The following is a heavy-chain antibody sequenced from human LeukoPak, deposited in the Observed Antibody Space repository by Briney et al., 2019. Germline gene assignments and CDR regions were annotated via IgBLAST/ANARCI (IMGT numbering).Heavy chain of an antibody. V-gene: IGHV4-59*01. CDR1: GDSISIYY. CDR3: ARREGELRYFDWLTPRD. Sequence: PSETLSLTCSVSGDSISIYYWSWIRQPPGKGLEWIGYIYNSGSTNYNPSLKSRVTISVDTSKNQFSLKLTSVTAADTAVYYCARREGELRYFDWLTPRDWGQGTLVTVSS. CDR2: IYNSGST. D-gene: IGHD3-9*01. J-gene: IGHJ4*02.